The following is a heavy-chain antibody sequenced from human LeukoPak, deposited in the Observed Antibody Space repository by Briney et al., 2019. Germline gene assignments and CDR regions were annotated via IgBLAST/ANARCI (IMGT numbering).Heavy chain of an antibody. V-gene: IGHV1-69*05. D-gene: IGHD6-13*01. Sequence: ASVKVSCKASGGTCSSYAISWVRQAPGQGLEWMGGIIPIFGTANYAQKFQGRVTITTDESTSTAYMELSSLRSEDTAVYYCARDVSSSPAAYMDVWGKGTTVTVSS. CDR2: IIPIFGTA. J-gene: IGHJ6*03. CDR1: GGTCSSYA. CDR3: ARDVSSSPAAYMDV.